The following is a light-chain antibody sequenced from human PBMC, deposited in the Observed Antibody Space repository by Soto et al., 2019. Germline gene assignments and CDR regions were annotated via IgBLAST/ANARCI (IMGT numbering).Light chain of an antibody. CDR1: SSNIGAGFD. CDR2: AST. CDR3: LLYYGDVYV. V-gene: IGLV1-40*01. Sequence: QSVLTQPPSVSGAPGQRVTISCSGTSSNIGAGFDVHWYQQLPGAAPKLLIYASTNRPSGVPDRFSGSKSDTSASLAITGLQIDDEADYYCLLYYGDVYVFGTGTKLTVL. J-gene: IGLJ1*01.